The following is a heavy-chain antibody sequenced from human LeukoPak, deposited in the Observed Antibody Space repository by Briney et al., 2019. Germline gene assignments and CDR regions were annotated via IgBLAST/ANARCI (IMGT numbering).Heavy chain of an antibody. J-gene: IGHJ4*02. CDR2: GST. Sequence: GSTNYNPSLKSRVSISLDTSKSQFSLKLNSVTAADMAVYYCARYSDTTGYFDYWGQGTLVTVSS. V-gene: IGHV4-59*01. D-gene: IGHD3-22*01. CDR3: ARYSDTTGYFDY.